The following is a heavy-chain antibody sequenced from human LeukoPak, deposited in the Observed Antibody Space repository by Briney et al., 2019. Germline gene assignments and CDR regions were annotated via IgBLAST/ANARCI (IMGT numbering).Heavy chain of an antibody. V-gene: IGHV3-23*01. Sequence: GGSLRLSCAASGFTFSSYAMSWVRQAPGKGLEWVSAISGSGGSTYYADSVKGRFTISRDNSKNMLYLQMNSPRAEDTAVYYCAKDGGYSYGPDYWGRGTLVTVSS. D-gene: IGHD5-18*01. CDR2: ISGSGGST. CDR3: AKDGGYSYGPDY. J-gene: IGHJ4*02. CDR1: GFTFSSYA.